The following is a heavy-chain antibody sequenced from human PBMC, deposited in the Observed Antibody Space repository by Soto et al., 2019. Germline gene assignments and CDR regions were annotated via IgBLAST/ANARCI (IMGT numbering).Heavy chain of an antibody. Sequence: QVQLQESGPGLVKPSQTLSLTCTVSGGSISSGGYYWSWIRQHPGKGLGWIGYIYYSGSTYYKPSLKSRVTISVDTSKNQCSLKLISVTAADTAVYYCARGARVVNDWFAPWGQGTLVSVSS. D-gene: IGHD3-3*01. CDR2: IYYSGST. CDR1: GGSISSGGYY. CDR3: ARGARVVNDWFAP. V-gene: IGHV4-31*03. J-gene: IGHJ5*02.